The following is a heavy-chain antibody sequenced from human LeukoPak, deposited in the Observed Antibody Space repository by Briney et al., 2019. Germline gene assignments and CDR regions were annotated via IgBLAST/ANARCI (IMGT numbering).Heavy chain of an antibody. CDR3: AKRGTRATHGMDV. Sequence: GGSLRLSCAASGLTFSSYGIHWVRQAPGKGLEWVAVVWYDGKNKFYGDSVKGRFTISRDNSKNTVDLQMNSLRVEDTAVYYCAKRGTRATHGMDVWGLGTTVTVSS. CDR2: VWYDGKNK. D-gene: IGHD3-16*01. V-gene: IGHV3-33*06. J-gene: IGHJ6*02. CDR1: GLTFSSYG.